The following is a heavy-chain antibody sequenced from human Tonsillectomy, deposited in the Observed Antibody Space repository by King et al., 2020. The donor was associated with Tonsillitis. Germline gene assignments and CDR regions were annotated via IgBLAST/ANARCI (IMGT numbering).Heavy chain of an antibody. CDR1: GLTVSSNY. V-gene: IGHV3-53*04. CDR2: IYSGGTT. D-gene: IGHD3-10*01. Sequence: VQLVESGGGLVQPGGSLRLSCAASGLTVSSNYMSWVRQAPGKGLEWVSVIYSGGTTYYADSVKGRFTISRHNSKKTLYLKMNSLRAEDTAVYYCARGVRVRGVDNWFDPWGQGILVTVSS. J-gene: IGHJ5*02. CDR3: ARGVRVRGVDNWFDP.